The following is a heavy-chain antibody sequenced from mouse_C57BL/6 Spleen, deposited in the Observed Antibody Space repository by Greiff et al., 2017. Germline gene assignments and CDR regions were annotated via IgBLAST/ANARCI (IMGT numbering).Heavy chain of an antibody. D-gene: IGHD4-1*01. CDR2: ISSGGSYT. J-gene: IGHJ3*01. Sequence: EVQLVESGGDLVKPGGSLKLSCAASGFTFSSYGMSWVRLPPDKRLEWVATISSGGSYTYSPDRVKGRFTITRDNAKNTLYLQMSSRKSEDTAMYYCARGGLTGSFADWGQGTLVTVSA. CDR1: GFTFSSYG. V-gene: IGHV5-6*01. CDR3: ARGGLTGSFAD.